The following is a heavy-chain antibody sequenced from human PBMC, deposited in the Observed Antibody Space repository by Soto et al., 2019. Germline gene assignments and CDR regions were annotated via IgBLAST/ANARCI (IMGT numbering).Heavy chain of an antibody. CDR3: ARTYCSSTSCYWDAFDI. D-gene: IGHD2-2*01. CDR2: IWYDGSNK. J-gene: IGHJ3*02. CDR1: GFTFSSYG. V-gene: IGHV3-33*01. Sequence: QVQLVESGGGVVQPGRSLRLSCAASGFTFSSYGMHWVRQAPGKGLEWVAVIWYDGSNKYYADSVKGRFTISRDNSKNTLYLQMNSLSAEDTAVYYCARTYCSSTSCYWDAFDIWGQGTMVTVSS.